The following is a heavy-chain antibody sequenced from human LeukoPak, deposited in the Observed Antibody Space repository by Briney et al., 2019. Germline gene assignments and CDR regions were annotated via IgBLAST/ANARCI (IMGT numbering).Heavy chain of an antibody. CDR3: AKDSYSKGDF. Sequence: QPGRSLRLSCAASGFTFSSYGMTWVRQAPGKGLEWVANIKNDGAVKNYVDSVKGRFTISRDNAKNSLYLQMNSLRAEDTAVYYCAKDSYSKGDFWGQGVLVTVS. CDR1: GFTFSSYG. CDR2: IKNDGAVK. V-gene: IGHV3-7*01. D-gene: IGHD6-13*01. J-gene: IGHJ4*02.